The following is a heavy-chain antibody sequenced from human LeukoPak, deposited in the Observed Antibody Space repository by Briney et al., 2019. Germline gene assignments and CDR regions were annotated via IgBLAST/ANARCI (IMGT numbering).Heavy chain of an antibody. CDR3: AKGRGYYGSGSYIAPDY. V-gene: IGHV3-43D*03. CDR2: ISWDGGST. Sequence: GGSLRLSCAASGFTFDDYAMHWVRQAPGKGLEWVSLISWDGGSTYYADSVKGRFTISRDNSKNSLHLQMNSLRAEDTALYYCAKGRGYYGSGSYIAPDYWGQGTLVTVSS. D-gene: IGHD3-10*01. CDR1: GFTFDDYA. J-gene: IGHJ4*02.